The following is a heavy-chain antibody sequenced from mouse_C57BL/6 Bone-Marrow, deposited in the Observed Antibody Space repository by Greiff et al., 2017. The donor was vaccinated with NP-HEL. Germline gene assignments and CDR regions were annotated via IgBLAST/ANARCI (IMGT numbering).Heavy chain of an antibody. Sequence: QVQLQQSGAELVKPGASVKISCKASGYAFSSYWMNWVKQRPGKGLEWIGQIYPGDGDTNYNGKFKGKATLTADKSSSTAYMQLSSLTSEDSAVYFCARKDYYGSSYVYWGKGTTLTVSS. J-gene: IGHJ2*01. D-gene: IGHD1-1*01. CDR2: IYPGDGDT. CDR3: ARKDYYGSSYVY. V-gene: IGHV1-80*01. CDR1: GYAFSSYW.